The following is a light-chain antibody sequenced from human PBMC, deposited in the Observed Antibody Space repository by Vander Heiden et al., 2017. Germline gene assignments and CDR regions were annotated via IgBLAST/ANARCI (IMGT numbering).Light chain of an antibody. J-gene: IGLJ2*01. CDR3: ASWDDSLNAVV. V-gene: IGLV1-36*01. Sequence: QSVLTQPPSVSEAPKQRVTISCSGSNSNVGNNGVNWYQHLPGKAPKLLIYNDDLLTSGVSDRFSGSRSGASASLAISGLQAEDEGDYYCASWDDSLNAVVFGGGTKL. CDR2: NDD. CDR1: NSNVGNNG.